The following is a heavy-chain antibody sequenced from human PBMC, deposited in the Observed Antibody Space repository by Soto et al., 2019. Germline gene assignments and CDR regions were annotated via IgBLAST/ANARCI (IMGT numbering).Heavy chain of an antibody. J-gene: IGHJ5*02. CDR1: GFTFSSYS. CDR3: ARDPFRYCSSTSCPPGWFDP. Sequence: GGSLRLSCAASGFTFSSYSMNWVRQAPGKGLEWVSSISSSSSYIYYADSVKGRFTISRDNAKNSLYLQMNSLRAEDTAVYYCARDPFRYCSSTSCPPGWFDPWGQGTLDTVSS. V-gene: IGHV3-21*01. CDR2: ISSSSSYI. D-gene: IGHD2-2*01.